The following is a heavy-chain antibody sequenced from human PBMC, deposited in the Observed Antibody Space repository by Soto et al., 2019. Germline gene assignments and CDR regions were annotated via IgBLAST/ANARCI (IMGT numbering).Heavy chain of an antibody. D-gene: IGHD3-16*01. V-gene: IGHV3-30*03. CDR2: TSYDGSNN. CDR1: GFTFRSYV. CDR3: ARWATTGELDV. Sequence: QVQLVESGGGVVQPGTSLRLSWVGSGFTFRSYVIHWVRQAPGKGLEWVALTSYDGSNNFYGESVKSRFTTSKHNSRNTVELQMDSLRLEDKSLYYCARWATTGELDVWGQGTLASVSS. J-gene: IGHJ4*02.